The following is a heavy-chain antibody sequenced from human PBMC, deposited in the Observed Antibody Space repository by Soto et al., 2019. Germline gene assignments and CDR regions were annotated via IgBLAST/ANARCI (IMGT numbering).Heavy chain of an antibody. CDR3: ARSWIHYYDSSGYGTLEY. J-gene: IGHJ4*02. V-gene: IGHV1-69*13. CDR2: IIPIFGTA. CDR1: GVTFSSYA. Sequence: SVKVSCKASGVTFSSYAISWVRQAPLQVLEWMVGIIPIFGTANYAQKFQGRVTITADESTSTAYMELSSLRSEDTAVYYCARSWIHYYDSSGYGTLEYWGQGTMVTVSS. D-gene: IGHD3-22*01.